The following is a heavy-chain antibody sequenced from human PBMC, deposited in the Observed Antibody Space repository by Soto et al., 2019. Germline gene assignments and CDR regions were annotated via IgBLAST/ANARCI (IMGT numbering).Heavy chain of an antibody. CDR1: GFTFSSYS. CDR3: ARDSPFTIFGVVTPYYFDY. Sequence: EVQLVESGGGLVQPGGSLRLSCAASGFTFSSYSMNWVRQAPGKGLEWVSYISSSSSTIYYADSVKGRFTISRDNAKKSLYLQMNSLRAEDKAVYYCARDSPFTIFGVVTPYYFDYWGQGTLVTVSS. CDR2: ISSSSSTI. V-gene: IGHV3-48*01. J-gene: IGHJ4*02. D-gene: IGHD3-3*01.